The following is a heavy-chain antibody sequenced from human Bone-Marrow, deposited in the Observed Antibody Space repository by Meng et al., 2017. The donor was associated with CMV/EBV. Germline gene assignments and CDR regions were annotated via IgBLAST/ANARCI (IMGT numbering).Heavy chain of an antibody. D-gene: IGHD5-12*01. Sequence: ASVKVSCKASGGTFSSYTISWVRQAPGQGLEWMGIINPSGGSTSYAQKFQGRVTMTRDTSISTAYMELSSLRSEDTAVYYCARWEGLRLPMDVWGQGTTATFPS. CDR2: INPSGGST. CDR1: GGTFSSYT. CDR3: ARWEGLRLPMDV. J-gene: IGHJ6*02. V-gene: IGHV1-46*01.